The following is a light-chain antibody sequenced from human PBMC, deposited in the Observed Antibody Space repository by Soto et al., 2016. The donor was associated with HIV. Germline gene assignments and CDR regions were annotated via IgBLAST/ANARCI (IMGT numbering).Light chain of an antibody. J-gene: IGLJ2*01. CDR1: NIGSKS. Sequence: SYVLTQPPSVSVAPGETATITCGGNNIGSKSVHWYQQKPGQAPVVVVYNDGDRPSGIPERFSGSNSGNTATLTISRVDAGDEADYYCHVWDNSSGYMVFGGGTKLTAL. CDR3: HVWDNSSGYMV. V-gene: IGLV3-21*02. CDR2: NDG.